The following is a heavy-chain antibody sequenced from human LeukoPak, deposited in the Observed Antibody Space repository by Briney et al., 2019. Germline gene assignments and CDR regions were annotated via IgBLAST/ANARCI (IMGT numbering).Heavy chain of an antibody. V-gene: IGHV3-53*01. Sequence: GGSLRLSCAASGFTVSSNYMSWVRQAPGKGLEWVSVIYSGGSTYYADSVKGRFTISRDNSKNTLYLQMNSLRAEDTAVYYCASGVKGVGIIAGAFDIWGQGTMVTVSS. CDR2: IYSGGST. J-gene: IGHJ3*02. D-gene: IGHD6-13*01. CDR1: GFTVSSNY. CDR3: ASGVKGVGIIAGAFDI.